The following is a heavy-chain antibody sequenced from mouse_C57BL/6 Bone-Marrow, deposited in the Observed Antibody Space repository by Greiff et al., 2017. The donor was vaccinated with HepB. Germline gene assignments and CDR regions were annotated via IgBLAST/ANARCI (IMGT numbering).Heavy chain of an antibody. D-gene: IGHD2-4*01. CDR1: GFTFSSYG. Sequence: EVKLVESGGDLVKPGGSLKLSCAASGFTFSSYGMSWVRQTPDKRLEWVATISSGGSYTYYPDSVKGRFTISRDNAKNTLYLQMSSLKSEDTAMYYCARRGDYDPYYAMDYWGQGTSVTVSS. V-gene: IGHV5-6*02. CDR2: ISSGGSYT. CDR3: ARRGDYDPYYAMDY. J-gene: IGHJ4*01.